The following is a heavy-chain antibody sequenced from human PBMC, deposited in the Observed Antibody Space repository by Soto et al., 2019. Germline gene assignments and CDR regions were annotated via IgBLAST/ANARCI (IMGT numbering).Heavy chain of an antibody. CDR1: GGSISSGGSY. CDR2: IYYSGTT. J-gene: IGHJ6*02. D-gene: IGHD5-18*01. CDR3: AKDRGDTPMVPAKFYGMDV. Sequence: QVQLQESGPGLVKPSQTLSLTCTVSGGSISSGGSYWSWLRQHPGQGLQWIGYIYYSGTTYYNPSLESRLTMSVDTSKNQFFLRLTSVTAADTAVYYCAKDRGDTPMVPAKFYGMDVWGQGTTVTVSS. V-gene: IGHV4-31*03.